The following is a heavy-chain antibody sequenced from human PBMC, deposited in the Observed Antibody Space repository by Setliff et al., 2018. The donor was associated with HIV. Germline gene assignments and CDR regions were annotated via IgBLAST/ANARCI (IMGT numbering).Heavy chain of an antibody. D-gene: IGHD6-13*01. CDR2: ISPSSGGT. V-gene: IGHV3-23*01. CDR1: GFTFRNYA. Sequence: GGSLRLSCAASGFTFRNYAMTWVRQAPGKGLEWVSTISPSSGGTNYADSVKGRFTISRDNSKNSVFLQIINLRVDDTAVYYCARDGRQDHRQQRRLDYWGQGALVTVSS. CDR3: ARDGRQDHRQQRRLDY. J-gene: IGHJ4*02.